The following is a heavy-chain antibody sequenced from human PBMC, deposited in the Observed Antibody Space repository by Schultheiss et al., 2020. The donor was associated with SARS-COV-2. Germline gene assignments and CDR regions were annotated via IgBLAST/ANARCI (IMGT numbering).Heavy chain of an antibody. J-gene: IGHJ4*02. Sequence: GESLKISCAASGFTFSSYAMHWVRQAPGKGLEWVAVIWYDGSNKYYADSVKGRFTISRDNSKNTLYLQMNSLRAEDTAIYYCASLVERWATDYWGQGTLVTVSS. D-gene: IGHD4-23*01. V-gene: IGHV3-33*08. CDR1: GFTFSSYA. CDR2: IWYDGSNK. CDR3: ASLVERWATDY.